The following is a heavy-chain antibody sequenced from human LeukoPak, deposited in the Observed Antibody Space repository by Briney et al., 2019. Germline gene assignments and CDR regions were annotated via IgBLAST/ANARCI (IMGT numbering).Heavy chain of an antibody. D-gene: IGHD6-19*01. CDR1: GITFSSYA. CDR3: AKSRSGWGENCFDY. V-gene: IGHV3-23*01. J-gene: IGHJ4*02. CDR2: ISGSGGST. Sequence: GGSLRLSCAASGITFSSYAICWVRQAPGKGLEWVAAISGSGGSTYAADSVKARLTISRDNSKNTVYLQMNTLRAEDTAVYYCAKSRSGWGENCFDYWGQGTLVTVSS.